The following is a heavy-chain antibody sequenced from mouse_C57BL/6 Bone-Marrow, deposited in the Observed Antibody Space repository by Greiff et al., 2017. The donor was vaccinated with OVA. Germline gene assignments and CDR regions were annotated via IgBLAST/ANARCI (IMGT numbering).Heavy chain of an antibody. CDR1: GYTFTSYW. CDR2: IDPSDSFT. V-gene: IGHV1-69*01. Sequence: VQLQQPGAELVMPGASVKLSCKASGYTFTSYWMHWVKQGPGQGLEWIGEIDPSDSFTNYLQKFKGKSTLTVDKSTSTAYMQLSSQTSEDTAVYYCAITTVEEGDWGQGTTLTVSS. J-gene: IGHJ2*01. CDR3: AITTVEEGD. D-gene: IGHD1-1*01.